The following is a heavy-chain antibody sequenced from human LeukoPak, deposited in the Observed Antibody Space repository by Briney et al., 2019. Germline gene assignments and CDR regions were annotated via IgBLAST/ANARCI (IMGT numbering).Heavy chain of an antibody. V-gene: IGHV4-59*01. CDR2: IYYSGST. CDR1: GGSISSYY. Sequence: SETLSLTCTVSGGSISSYYWSRIRQPPGKGLEWIGYIYYSGSTNYNPSLKSRVTISVDTSKNQFSLKLSSVTAADTAVYYCARVRRDGYNLQEKYYFDYWGQGTLVTVSS. D-gene: IGHD5-24*01. CDR3: ARVRRDGYNLQEKYYFDY. J-gene: IGHJ4*02.